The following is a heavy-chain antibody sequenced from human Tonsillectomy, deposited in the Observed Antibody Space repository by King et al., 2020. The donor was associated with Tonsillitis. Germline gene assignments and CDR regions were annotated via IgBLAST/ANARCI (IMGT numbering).Heavy chain of an antibody. Sequence: QLQESGPGLVKASETLSLSCTVSGDSISSNNYYWGWIRQPPGQELEWIGSIFYSGSTYYNPSLKSRVTISVDTSKNRFSLRVTSVTAADTAIYFCARHPVWWSDRRSVWFDPWGQGTLVIVSS. CDR1: GDSISSNNYY. D-gene: IGHD2-21*01. J-gene: IGHJ5*02. CDR3: ARHPVWWSDRRSVWFDP. V-gene: IGHV4-39*07. CDR2: IFYSGST.